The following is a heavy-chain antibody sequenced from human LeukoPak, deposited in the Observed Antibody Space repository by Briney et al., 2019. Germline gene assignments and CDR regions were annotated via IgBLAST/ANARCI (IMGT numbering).Heavy chain of an antibody. D-gene: IGHD2-15*01. CDR3: AREGYCSGGSCYQSWFDY. J-gene: IGHJ4*02. CDR2: IYYSGST. V-gene: IGHV4-59*01. Sequence: PSETLSLTCTVSGDPIRSYHGLWLRQPPGKGLEWLGYIYYSGSTNFNPSLKSRVTISVDTSKNSFSLKLSSVTAADTAVYDCAREGYCSGGSCYQSWFDYWGQGTLVTVSS. CDR1: GDPIRSYH.